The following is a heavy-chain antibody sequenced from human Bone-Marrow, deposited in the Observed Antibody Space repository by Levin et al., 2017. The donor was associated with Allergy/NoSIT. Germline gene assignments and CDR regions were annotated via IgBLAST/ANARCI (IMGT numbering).Heavy chain of an antibody. Sequence: GESLKISCAASGFSFSTHAMSWVRQAPGKGLEWVSSIGAGGTIYYADSVRGRFTISRDNSKNTLSLRMNSLRAEDTAIYYCAKGTAAYCSSASCRSNYYNMDVWGQGTTVTVSS. CDR3: AKGTAAYCSSASCRSNYYNMDV. CDR2: IGAGGTI. D-gene: IGHD2-2*01. V-gene: IGHV3-23*01. J-gene: IGHJ6*02. CDR1: GFSFSTHA.